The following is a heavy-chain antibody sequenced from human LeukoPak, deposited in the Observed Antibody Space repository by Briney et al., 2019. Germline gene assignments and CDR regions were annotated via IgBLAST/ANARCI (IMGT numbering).Heavy chain of an antibody. CDR3: ARAGSGYSFDY. Sequence: SETLSLTCTVSGGSVSTYYWSWIRQPPGKELEWIGYVSHSGNTDCNPSLKSRVTMSLDTSKNHFSLRLSSVNTADTAVYYCARAGSGYSFDYWGQGSLVTVSS. CDR1: GGSVSTYY. V-gene: IGHV4-59*02. J-gene: IGHJ4*02. CDR2: VSHSGNT. D-gene: IGHD5-12*01.